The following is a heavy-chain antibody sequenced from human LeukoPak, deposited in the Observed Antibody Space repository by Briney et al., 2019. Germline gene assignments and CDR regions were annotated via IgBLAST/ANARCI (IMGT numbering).Heavy chain of an antibody. CDR1: GFTFSSYS. D-gene: IGHD3-22*01. CDR3: ARAITMKVVSSDAVDI. Sequence: GGSLRLSCAATGFTFSSYSMDWVRQAPGRGLEWVSSISSSSSYIYYADSVKGRFTISRDNAKNSLYLQMNSLRAEDTAVYYCARAITMKVVSSDAVDIWGQGTMVTVSS. V-gene: IGHV3-21*01. CDR2: ISSSSSYI. J-gene: IGHJ3*02.